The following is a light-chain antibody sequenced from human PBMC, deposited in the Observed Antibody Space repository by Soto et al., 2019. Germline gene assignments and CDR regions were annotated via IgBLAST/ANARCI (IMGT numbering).Light chain of an antibody. CDR3: QQYYSTPLT. J-gene: IGKJ4*01. CDR2: WAS. CDR1: QSVLYSSNNKNY. V-gene: IGKV4-1*01. Sequence: DIVMTQSQDSLAVSLGERATSNCKSSQSVLYSSNNKNYLAWYQQKPGQPPKLLIYWASTRESGVPDRFSGSGSGTDFTLTISSLQAEDVAVYYCQQYYSTPLTFGGGTKVDIK.